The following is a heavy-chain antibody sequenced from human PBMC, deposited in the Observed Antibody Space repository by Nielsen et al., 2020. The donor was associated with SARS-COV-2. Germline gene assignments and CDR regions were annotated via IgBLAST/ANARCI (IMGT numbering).Heavy chain of an antibody. J-gene: IGHJ6*02. V-gene: IGHV3-64*01. Sequence: GESLKISCAASGFTFSSYAMHWVRQAPGKGLEYVSAISSNGGSTYYANSVKGRFTISRDNSKNTLYLQMGSLRAEDMAVYYCARDATYGGRGSYGMDVWGQGTTVTVSS. CDR2: ISSNGGST. D-gene: IGHD4-23*01. CDR1: GFTFSSYA. CDR3: ARDATYGGRGSYGMDV.